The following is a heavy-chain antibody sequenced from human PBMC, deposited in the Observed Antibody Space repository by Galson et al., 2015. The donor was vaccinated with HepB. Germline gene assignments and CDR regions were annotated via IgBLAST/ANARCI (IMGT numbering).Heavy chain of an antibody. Sequence: SLRLSCAASGFTFSTYAMHWVRQAPGKGLEWVAAISSDESDTYYADSVEGRFTISRDNSKNTLHLQLDSLRAEDTSVFYCARGSPNYYDSNAYYRSFDYWGQGTLVTVSS. CDR3: ARGSPNYYDSNAYYRSFDY. CDR1: GFTFSTYA. V-gene: IGHV3-30*01. J-gene: IGHJ4*02. CDR2: ISSDESDT. D-gene: IGHD3-22*01.